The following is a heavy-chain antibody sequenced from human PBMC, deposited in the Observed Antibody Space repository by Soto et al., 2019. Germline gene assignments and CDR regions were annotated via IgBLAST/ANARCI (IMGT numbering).Heavy chain of an antibody. J-gene: IGHJ4*02. CDR3: ARGTSSLTRFEY. CDR2: ISYDGSNK. Sequence: XGSLRLSCAASVFTFSSYAMHCVRQAPGKWLEWVAVISYDGSNKYYADSVKGRFTISRDNSKNTLYLQMNSLRAEDTAVYYCARGTSSLTRFEYWGQGTLGIVSS. D-gene: IGHD2-2*01. CDR1: VFTFSSYA. V-gene: IGHV3-30-3*01.